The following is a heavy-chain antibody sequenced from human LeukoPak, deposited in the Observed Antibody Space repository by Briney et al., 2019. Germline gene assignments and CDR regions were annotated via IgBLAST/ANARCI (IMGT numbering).Heavy chain of an antibody. CDR1: GDSMNNYF. D-gene: IGHD3-22*01. J-gene: IGHJ4*02. CDR2: IFATGNT. CDR3: AGDSSGYLESFDY. Sequence: SETLSLTCTVSGDSMNNYFWSWIRQPAGKGLEWIGRIFATGNTNYNPSLKSRVTMSVDTSKNQFSLDLSSVTAADTAVYFCAGDSSGYLESFDYWGQGTLVTVSS. V-gene: IGHV4-4*07.